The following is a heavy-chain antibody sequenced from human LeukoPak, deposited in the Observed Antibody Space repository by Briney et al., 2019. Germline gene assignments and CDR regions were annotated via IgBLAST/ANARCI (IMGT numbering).Heavy chain of an antibody. Sequence: SVKVSCKASGGTFSSYAISWVRQAPGQGLEWMGRIIPILGIANYAQRFQGRVTITADKSTSTAYMELSSLRSEDTAVYYCARDWSGDNYGDYWGQGTLVTVSS. J-gene: IGHJ4*02. CDR3: ARDWSGDNYGDY. CDR1: GGTFSSYA. D-gene: IGHD3-10*01. V-gene: IGHV1-69*04. CDR2: IIPILGIA.